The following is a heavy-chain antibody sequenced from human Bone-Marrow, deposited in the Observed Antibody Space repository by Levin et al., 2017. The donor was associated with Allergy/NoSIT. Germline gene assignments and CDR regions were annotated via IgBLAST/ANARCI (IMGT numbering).Heavy chain of an antibody. CDR2: INSDGSSI. CDR1: GFTFSSYW. CDR3: AKSSAYYYYYGMDV. V-gene: IGHV3-74*01. J-gene: IGHJ6*02. D-gene: IGHD3-22*01. Sequence: GGSLRLSCAASGFTFSSYWMHWVRQAPGKGLVWVSRINSDGSSINYEDSVKGRFTISRDNAKNTLYLQMNSLRAEDTAVYYCAKSSAYYYYYGMDVWGQGTTVTVSS.